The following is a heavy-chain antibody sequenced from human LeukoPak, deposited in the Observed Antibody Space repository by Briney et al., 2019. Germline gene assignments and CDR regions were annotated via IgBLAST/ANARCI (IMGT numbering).Heavy chain of an antibody. D-gene: IGHD1-1*01. J-gene: IGHJ4*02. V-gene: IGHV3-23*01. CDR1: GFTLSGYA. Sequence: QTGGSLRLSCAASGFTLSGYAMSWVRQAPGKGLEWGSGISGSGGSTYYAAPVKGRFPISRDNSKNPLFLQMTSLRAEDTAVYYCASITGTTEDYWGQGTLVTVSS. CDR2: ISGSGGST. CDR3: ASITGTTEDY.